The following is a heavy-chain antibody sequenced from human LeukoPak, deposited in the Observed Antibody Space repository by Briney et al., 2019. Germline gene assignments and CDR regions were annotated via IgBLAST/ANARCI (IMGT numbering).Heavy chain of an antibody. V-gene: IGHV3-48*03. J-gene: IGHJ5*02. CDR2: TSSSGSTI. CDR1: GFTFSSYE. Sequence: GRSLRLSCAASGFTFSSYEMNWVRQAPGKGLEWVSSTSSSGSTIYYADSVKGRFTISRDNAKNSLYLQMNSLRAEDTAVYYCARGSIVVVPAAISSNWFDPWGQGTLATVSS. D-gene: IGHD2-2*02. CDR3: ARGSIVVVPAAISSNWFDP.